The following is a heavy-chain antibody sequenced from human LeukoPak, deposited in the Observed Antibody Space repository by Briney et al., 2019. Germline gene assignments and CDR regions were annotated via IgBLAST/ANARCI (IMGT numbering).Heavy chain of an antibody. Sequence: SETLSLTCTVSGGSISSYYWSWIRRPPGKGLEWIGYIYYSGSTNYNPSLKSRVTISVDTSKNQFSLKLSSVTAADTAVYYCARAKDGYNNWFDPWGQGTLVTVSS. V-gene: IGHV4-59*01. CDR1: GGSISSYY. CDR2: IYYSGST. CDR3: ARAKDGYNNWFDP. D-gene: IGHD5-24*01. J-gene: IGHJ5*02.